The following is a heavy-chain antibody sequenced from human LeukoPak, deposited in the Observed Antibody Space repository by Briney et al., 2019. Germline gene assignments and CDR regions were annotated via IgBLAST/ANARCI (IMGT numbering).Heavy chain of an antibody. CDR2: IYYSGST. D-gene: IGHD6-13*01. CDR3: AALGGYSSSWYDARLFWFDP. Sequence: SETLSLTCTVSGGSISSYYWSWIRQPPGKGLEWIGYIYYSGSTNYNPSLKSRVTISVDTSKNQFSLKLSSVTAADTAVYYCAALGGYSSSWYDARLFWFDPWGQGTLVTVSS. J-gene: IGHJ5*02. V-gene: IGHV4-59*01. CDR1: GGSISSYY.